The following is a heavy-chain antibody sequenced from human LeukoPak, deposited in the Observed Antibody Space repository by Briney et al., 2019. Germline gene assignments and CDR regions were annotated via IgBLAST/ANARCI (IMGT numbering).Heavy chain of an antibody. Sequence: SETLSLTCTVSGGSISSSYWSWIRQPPTKGLEWIGYIYYSGSTDYNPSLKSRVTISIDTSKNQLSLKVSSVTAADTAVYYCAKVRVGDLRYYFDYWGQGTLVTVSS. J-gene: IGHJ4*02. CDR1: GGSISSSY. V-gene: IGHV4-59*01. CDR2: IYYSGST. CDR3: AKVRVGDLRYYFDY. D-gene: IGHD4-17*01.